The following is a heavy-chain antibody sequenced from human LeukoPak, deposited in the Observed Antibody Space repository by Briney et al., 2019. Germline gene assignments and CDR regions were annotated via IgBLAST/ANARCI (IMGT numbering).Heavy chain of an antibody. Sequence: PGGSLRLSCAASGFTFSSYWMHWVRQAPGKGLVWVSRINSDGNSTNYADSVKGRFTISRDNAKNTLYLQMNSLRAEDTAVYFCARGVGNYRYYFDYWGQGTLVTVSS. D-gene: IGHD3-22*01. CDR2: INSDGNST. V-gene: IGHV3-74*01. CDR3: ARGVGNYRYYFDY. J-gene: IGHJ4*02. CDR1: GFTFSSYW.